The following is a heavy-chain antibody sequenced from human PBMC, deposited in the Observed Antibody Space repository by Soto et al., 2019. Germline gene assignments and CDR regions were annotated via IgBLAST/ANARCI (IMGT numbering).Heavy chain of an antibody. CDR2: ISSSGSTI. D-gene: IGHD6-13*01. J-gene: IGHJ6*03. V-gene: IGHV3-11*01. CDR1: GFTFSDYY. Sequence: GGSLRLSCAASGFTFSDYYMSWIRQAPGKGLEWVSYISSSGSTIYYADCVKGRFTIARDNAKNSLYLQMNSLRAEDTAVYYCARDFNSGVYSSSWYVDYYYYMDVWGKGTTVTVSS. CDR3: ARDFNSGVYSSSWYVDYYYYMDV.